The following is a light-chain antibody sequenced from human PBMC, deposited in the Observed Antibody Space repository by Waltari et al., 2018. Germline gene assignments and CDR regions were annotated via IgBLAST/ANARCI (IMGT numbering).Light chain of an antibody. CDR3: SSYTSSSIPYV. J-gene: IGLJ1*01. CDR1: SSAVGGYNY. Sequence: QSALTQPASVSGSPGQSTTISCTGTSSAVGGYNYVSWYQQHPGKAPKVMIYDVSNRPSGVSNRFSGSKSGNTASLTISGLQAEDEADYYCSSYTSSSIPYVFGTGTKVTVL. CDR2: DVS. V-gene: IGLV2-14*03.